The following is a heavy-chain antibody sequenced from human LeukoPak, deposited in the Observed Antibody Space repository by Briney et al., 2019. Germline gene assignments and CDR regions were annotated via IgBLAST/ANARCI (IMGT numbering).Heavy chain of an antibody. Sequence: GASVKVSCKASGYTFTSYDINWVRQATGQGLEWMGWMNPNSGNTGYAQKFQGRVTMTRNTSISTAYMELSSLRSEDTAVYYCARPGTIAAAGSDAFDIWGQGTMVTVSS. CDR3: ARPGTIAAAGSDAFDI. D-gene: IGHD6-13*01. V-gene: IGHV1-8*01. CDR2: MNPNSGNT. J-gene: IGHJ3*02. CDR1: GYTFTSYD.